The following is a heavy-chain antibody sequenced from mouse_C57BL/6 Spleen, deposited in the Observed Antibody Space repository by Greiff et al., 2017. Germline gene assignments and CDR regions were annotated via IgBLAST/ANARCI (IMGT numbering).Heavy chain of an antibody. J-gene: IGHJ1*03. CDR3: ARVDGYYWYFDV. Sequence: DVKLVESGGGLVKPGGSLKLSCAASGFTFSSYAMSWVRQTPEKRLEWVATISDGGSYTYYPDNVKGRFTISRDNAKNKLYLQMSHLKSEDTAMYYCARVDGYYWYFDVWGTGTTVTVSS. CDR1: GFTFSSYA. CDR2: ISDGGSYT. V-gene: IGHV5-4*03. D-gene: IGHD2-3*01.